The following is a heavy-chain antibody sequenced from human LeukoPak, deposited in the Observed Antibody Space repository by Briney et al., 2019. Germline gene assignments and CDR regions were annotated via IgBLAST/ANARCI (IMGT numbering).Heavy chain of an antibody. Sequence: GGSLRLSCAASGFTFDDYGMSWVRQAPGKGLEWVSGINWNGGSTGYADSVKGRFTISRDNANNSVYLQMNSLRDEDTAVYYCARERIDYSDYGLYYGMDVWGQGTTVTVSS. CDR2: INWNGGST. J-gene: IGHJ6*02. V-gene: IGHV3-20*04. D-gene: IGHD4-17*01. CDR3: ARERIDYSDYGLYYGMDV. CDR1: GFTFDDYG.